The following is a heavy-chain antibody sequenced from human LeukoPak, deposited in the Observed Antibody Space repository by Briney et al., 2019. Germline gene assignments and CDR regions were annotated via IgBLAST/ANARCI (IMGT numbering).Heavy chain of an antibody. CDR2: IIPIFGTA. Sequence: SVKVSCKASGGTFSSYAISWVRQAPGQGLEWMGGIIPIFGTANYAQKFQGRVTITADESTSTAYMELSSPRSEDTAVYYCAREVDFWSGYYNSYNWFDPWGQGTLVTVSS. CDR1: GGTFSSYA. D-gene: IGHD3-3*01. CDR3: AREVDFWSGYYNSYNWFDP. V-gene: IGHV1-69*13. J-gene: IGHJ5*02.